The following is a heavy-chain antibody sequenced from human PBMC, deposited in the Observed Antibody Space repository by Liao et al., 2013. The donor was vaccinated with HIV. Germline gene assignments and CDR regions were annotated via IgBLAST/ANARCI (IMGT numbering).Heavy chain of an antibody. Sequence: QVQLQQWGAGLLKPSETLSLTCAVYGGPFSYYHWAWIRQAPGKGLEWIGSIYFSGSTYYNPSLKSRVTISVDTSKNQFSLKLSSVTAADTAVYYCARAVSSGYYHDAFDFWGQGTVVTVSS. D-gene: IGHD3-22*01. J-gene: IGHJ3*01. CDR1: GGPFSYYH. CDR3: ARAVSSGYYHDAFDF. CDR2: IYFSGST. V-gene: IGHV4-34*01.